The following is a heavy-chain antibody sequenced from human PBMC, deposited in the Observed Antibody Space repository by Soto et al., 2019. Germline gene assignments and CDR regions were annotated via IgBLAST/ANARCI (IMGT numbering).Heavy chain of an antibody. J-gene: IGHJ5*02. Sequence: QITLKESGPTLVKPTQTLTLTCTFSGFSLSTSGVGVGWIRQPPGKVLEWLALIYWDDDKRYSPSLKSRLTITKDTSKNQVVLTMTNMDPVDTATYYCAHRGATVTTEDWFDPWGHGTLVTVSS. CDR1: GFSLSTSGVG. CDR2: IYWDDDK. CDR3: AHRGATVTTEDWFDP. D-gene: IGHD4-17*01. V-gene: IGHV2-5*02.